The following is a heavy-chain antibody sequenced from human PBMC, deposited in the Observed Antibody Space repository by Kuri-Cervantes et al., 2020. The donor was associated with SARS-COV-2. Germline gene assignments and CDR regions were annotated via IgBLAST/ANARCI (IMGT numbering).Heavy chain of an antibody. Sequence: LRLSCTVSGGSISSSSYYWGWIRQPPGKGLEWIGYIYYSGSTYYNPSLKSRVTISVDTSKNQFSLKLSSVTAADTAVYYCARRDTVTTFDYWGQGTLVTVSS. D-gene: IGHD4-17*01. V-gene: IGHV4-30-4*08. CDR1: GGSISSSSYY. CDR3: ARRDTVTTFDY. J-gene: IGHJ4*02. CDR2: IYYSGST.